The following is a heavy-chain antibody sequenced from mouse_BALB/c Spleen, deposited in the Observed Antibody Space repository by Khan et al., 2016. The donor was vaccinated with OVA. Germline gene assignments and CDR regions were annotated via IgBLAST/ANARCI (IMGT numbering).Heavy chain of an antibody. CDR2: ISSDGDYT. CDR1: GFTFSTYA. J-gene: IGHJ3*01. Sequence: EVELVESGGGLVKPGGSLKLSCAASGFTFSTYAMSWVRQTPEKRLEWVATISSDGDYTYYPDNVTGRFTISRDHAKNTLYLQMSSLRSEDTAMYYCARSPYGNFAYWGQGTLVTGSA. CDR3: ARSPYGNFAY. V-gene: IGHV5-9-3*01. D-gene: IGHD2-1*01.